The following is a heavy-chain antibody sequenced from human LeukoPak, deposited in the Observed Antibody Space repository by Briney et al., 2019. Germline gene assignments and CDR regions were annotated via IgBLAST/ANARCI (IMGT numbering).Heavy chain of an antibody. Sequence: GESLKISCKGSGYSFTSYWIGWVRQMPGKGLGWMGIIYPGDSDTRYSPSFQGQVTISADKSISTAYLQWSSLKASDTAMYYCARAYGSGSYYNLIPPYYFDYWGQGTLVTVSS. D-gene: IGHD3-10*01. CDR3: ARAYGSGSYYNLIPPYYFDY. CDR2: IYPGDSDT. CDR1: GYSFTSYW. V-gene: IGHV5-51*01. J-gene: IGHJ4*02.